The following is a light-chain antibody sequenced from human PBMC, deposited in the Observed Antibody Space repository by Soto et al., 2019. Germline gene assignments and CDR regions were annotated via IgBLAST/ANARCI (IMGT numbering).Light chain of an antibody. CDR3: QQYGSFPYS. CDR1: QSLSSTY. Sequence: EIVLTQSPGTLSLSPGERATLSCRASQSLSSTYLAWYQQKPGQAPRLLIYGASIRATGIPDRFSGGGSGTDFTLTINTLEPEDFAVYYCQQYGSFPYSFGRGTKLEI. CDR2: GAS. J-gene: IGKJ2*03. V-gene: IGKV3-20*01.